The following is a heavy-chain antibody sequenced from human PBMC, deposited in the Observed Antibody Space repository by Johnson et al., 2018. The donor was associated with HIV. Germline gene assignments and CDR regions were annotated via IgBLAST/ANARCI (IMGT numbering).Heavy chain of an antibody. J-gene: IGHJ3*02. CDR2: TTRDGRRT. CDR1: GFIFSRSW. CDR3: ANLGYSSSWDYDGFDI. V-gene: IGHV3-74*02. D-gene: IGHD6-13*01. Sequence: VQLVESGGGLIQPGGSLRLSCAASGFIFSRSWMHWVRHAPGQGLVWVSRTTRDGRRTSYAASVQGRFTLSRDNAKNTLYLQRNSLRAEDTAVYYWANLGYSSSWDYDGFDIWGQGTMVTVSS.